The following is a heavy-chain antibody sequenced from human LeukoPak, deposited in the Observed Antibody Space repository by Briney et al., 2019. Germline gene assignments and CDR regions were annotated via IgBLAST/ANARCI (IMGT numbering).Heavy chain of an antibody. CDR2: INHSRST. V-gene: IGHV4-34*01. CDR3: ARRGRTDIVVVVAATAFDY. Sequence: SSETLSLTCAVYAGSISGYYWGWIRPRPGKGLEWIGEINHSRSTNYNPSLKSRVTISVDTSKNQFSLKLSSVAAADTAVYYCARRGRTDIVVVVAATAFDYWGQGTLVTVSS. D-gene: IGHD2-15*01. J-gene: IGHJ4*02. CDR1: AGSISGYY.